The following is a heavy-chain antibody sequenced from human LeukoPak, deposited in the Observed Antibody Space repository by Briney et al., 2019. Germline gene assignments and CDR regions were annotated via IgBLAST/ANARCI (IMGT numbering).Heavy chain of an antibody. J-gene: IGHJ4*02. Sequence: EASVKVSCKASGYTFTNYDINWVRQATGQGLEWMGRMNPNSGKTSYAQKFQGRVTITGNNSTSTAYMELSSLRSEDTAVYYCAREGGLWFGELKGWGQGTLVTVSS. D-gene: IGHD3-10*01. CDR3: AREGGLWFGELKG. V-gene: IGHV1-8*01. CDR1: GYTFTNYD. CDR2: MNPNSGKT.